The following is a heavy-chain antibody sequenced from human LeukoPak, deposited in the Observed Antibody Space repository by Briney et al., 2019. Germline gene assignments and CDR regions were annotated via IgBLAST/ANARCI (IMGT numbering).Heavy chain of an antibody. V-gene: IGHV3-23*01. CDR2: ISGSGGST. J-gene: IGHJ4*02. D-gene: IGHD3-3*01. Sequence: GGSLRLSCAASGFTFSSYAMSWVRQAPGKGLKWVSAISGSGGSTYYADSVKGRFTISRDNSKNTLYLQMNSLRAEDTAVYYCAKGSYDFWSGYYSSVDYWGQGTLVTVSS. CDR3: AKGSYDFWSGYYSSVDY. CDR1: GFTFSSYA.